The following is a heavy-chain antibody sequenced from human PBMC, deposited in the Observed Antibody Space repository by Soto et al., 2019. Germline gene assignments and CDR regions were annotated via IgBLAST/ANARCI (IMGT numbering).Heavy chain of an antibody. D-gene: IGHD2-21*01. CDR1: GDSISSSRYY. CDR3: ARGRGEFDA. V-gene: IGHV4-39*01. Sequence: PSETLSLTCTVSGDSISSSRYYWGWVRQPPGKGLEWIGSIYYRGSTYYSPSLKSRVTISVDTSKNQFSLKLSSVTAADTAVYYCARGRGEFDAWGQGTPVTVSS. J-gene: IGHJ5*02. CDR2: IYYRGST.